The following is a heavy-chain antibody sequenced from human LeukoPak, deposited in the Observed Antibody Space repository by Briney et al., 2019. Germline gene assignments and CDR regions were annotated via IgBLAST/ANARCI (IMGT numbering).Heavy chain of an antibody. Sequence: PGGSLRLSCAASGFTFSIYAMSWVRQAPGKGLEWVSTFHGSGGNTHYADSVKGRFTISRDNAKNSLFLQMNSLRAEDTAVYYCARVRCSSNSCFPDYWGQGTLVTVSS. CDR3: ARVRCSSNSCFPDY. J-gene: IGHJ4*02. CDR2: FHGSGGNT. CDR1: GFTFSIYA. D-gene: IGHD2-2*01. V-gene: IGHV3-23*01.